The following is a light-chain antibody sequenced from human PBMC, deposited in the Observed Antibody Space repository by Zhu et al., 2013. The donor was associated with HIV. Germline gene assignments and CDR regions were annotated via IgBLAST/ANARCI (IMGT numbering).Light chain of an antibody. CDR1: QSVSNN. Sequence: EVVMTQSPGTLSVSPGERATLSCRASQSVSNNLAWYQQKPGRAPRLLIYDASNRATGIPARFSGSGSGTEFTLTISSLQPVDFATYFCQQYHGYSTFGPGTKVDLK. V-gene: IGKV3D-15*01. CDR3: QQYHGYST. CDR2: DAS. J-gene: IGKJ3*01.